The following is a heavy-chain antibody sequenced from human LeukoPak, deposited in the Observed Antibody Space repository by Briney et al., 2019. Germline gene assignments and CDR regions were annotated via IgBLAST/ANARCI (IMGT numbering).Heavy chain of an antibody. J-gene: IGHJ5*02. D-gene: IGHD2-15*01. V-gene: IGHV1-2*02. Sequence: ASVKVSCKASGYTFTGYYMHWVRQAPGQGLEWMGWINPNSGGTNYAQKFQGRVTMTRDTSISTAYMELSRLRSDDTAVYYCARAPPRISWFDPWGQGTLVTVSS. CDR3: ARAPPRISWFDP. CDR2: INPNSGGT. CDR1: GYTFTGYY.